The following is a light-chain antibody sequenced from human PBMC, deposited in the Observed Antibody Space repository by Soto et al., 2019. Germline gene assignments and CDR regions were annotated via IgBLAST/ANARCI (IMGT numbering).Light chain of an antibody. Sequence: DIQMTQSPSTLSASIGDRVTITCRTSQSVDSWLAWYQQKPGKAPKLLIYKASSLQTGVPSRFSGSGSGIEFTLTISSLQPADFATYSCQHYNDYSRMFGQGTKVEIK. CDR3: QHYNDYSRM. CDR2: KAS. V-gene: IGKV1-5*03. J-gene: IGKJ1*01. CDR1: QSVDSW.